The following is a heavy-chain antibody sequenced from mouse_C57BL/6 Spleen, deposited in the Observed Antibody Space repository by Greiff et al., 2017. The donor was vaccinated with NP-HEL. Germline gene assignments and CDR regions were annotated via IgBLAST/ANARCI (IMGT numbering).Heavy chain of an antibody. J-gene: IGHJ3*01. CDR1: GFTFSDYY. D-gene: IGHD1-1*01. Sequence: EVKLMESGGGLVKPGSSMKLSCTASGFTFSDYYMAWVRQVPEKGLEWVANINYDGSSTYYLDSLKSRFIISRDNAKNILYLQMSSLKSEDTATYYCARERVATEGFAYWGQGTLVTVSA. V-gene: IGHV5-16*01. CDR3: ARERVATEGFAY. CDR2: INYDGSST.